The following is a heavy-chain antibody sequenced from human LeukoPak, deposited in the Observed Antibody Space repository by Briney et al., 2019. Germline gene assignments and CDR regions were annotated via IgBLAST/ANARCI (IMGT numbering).Heavy chain of an antibody. V-gene: IGHV4-30-2*01. CDR1: GGSISSGAYY. CDR2: INHSGST. CDR3: ARGQIRGLGGNLGD. J-gene: IGHJ4*02. D-gene: IGHD3-16*01. Sequence: PSQTLSLTCTVSGGSISSGAYYWNWIRQPPGKGLEWIGEINHSGSTNYNPSLKSRVTISVDTSKNQFSLKLTSVTAADTAVYYCARGQIRGLGGNLGDWGQGTLVTVSS.